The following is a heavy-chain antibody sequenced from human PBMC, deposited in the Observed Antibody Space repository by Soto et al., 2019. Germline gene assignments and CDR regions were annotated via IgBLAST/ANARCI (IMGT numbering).Heavy chain of an antibody. CDR1: GGTFSSYA. CDR2: IIPIFGTA. J-gene: IGHJ6*02. Sequence: SVKVSCKASGGTFSSYAINWVRQAPGQGLEWMGGIIPIFGTANYAQKFQGRVTITADESTSTAYMELSSLRSEDTAVYYCARGVDIVVLPAAMTIYYYYGMDVWGQGTTVTVSS. D-gene: IGHD2-2*01. CDR3: ARGVDIVVLPAAMTIYYYYGMDV. V-gene: IGHV1-69*13.